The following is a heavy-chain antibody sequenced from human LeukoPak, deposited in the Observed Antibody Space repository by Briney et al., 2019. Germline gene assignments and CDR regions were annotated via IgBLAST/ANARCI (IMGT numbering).Heavy chain of an antibody. CDR3: ARPAANSGSRYFDY. Sequence: GESLKISCKGSGYSFSNYWIAWVRQMPGKGLEWMGIICAGDSDTRYSPSFQGQVTISADKSISTAYLQWSSLKASDTAIYYCARPAANSGSRYFDYWGQGTLVTVSS. J-gene: IGHJ4*02. D-gene: IGHD3-10*01. V-gene: IGHV5-51*01. CDR2: ICAGDSDT. CDR1: GYSFSNYW.